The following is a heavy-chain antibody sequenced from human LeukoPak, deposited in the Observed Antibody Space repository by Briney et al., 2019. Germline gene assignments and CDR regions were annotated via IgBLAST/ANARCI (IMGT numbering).Heavy chain of an antibody. CDR3: ARITYGDFEGVFDY. CDR2: IYTSGST. J-gene: IGHJ4*02. CDR1: GGSISSYY. Sequence: SETLSLTCTVSGGSISSYYWSWIRQPAGKGLEWIGRIYTSGSTNYNPSPKSRVTMSVDTSKNQFSLKLSSVTAADTAVYYCARITYGDFEGVFDYWGQGTLVTVSS. D-gene: IGHD4-17*01. V-gene: IGHV4-4*07.